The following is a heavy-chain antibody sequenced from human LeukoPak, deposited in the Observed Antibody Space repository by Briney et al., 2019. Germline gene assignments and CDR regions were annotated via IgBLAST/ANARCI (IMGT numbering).Heavy chain of an antibody. V-gene: IGHV3-7*01. J-gene: IGHJ4*02. Sequence: GGSLRLSCAASGFTVSSNYMSWVRQAPGKGLEWVANINQDGSEKYYVDSVKGRFTISRDNAKNSLYLQMNSLRAEDTAVYYCARGRFSYDSSGYSSFYYWGQGTLVTVSS. CDR1: GFTVSSNY. CDR3: ARGRFSYDSSGYSSFYY. D-gene: IGHD3-22*01. CDR2: INQDGSEK.